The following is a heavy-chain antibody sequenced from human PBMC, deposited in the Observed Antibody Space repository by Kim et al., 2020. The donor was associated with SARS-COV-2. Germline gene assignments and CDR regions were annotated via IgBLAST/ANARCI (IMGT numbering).Heavy chain of an antibody. V-gene: IGHV4-4*07. J-gene: IGHJ4*02. Sequence: YTSGSTNYSPSLKSRVTMSVDTSKNQISLKLTSVTAADTAVYYGASPLGYWGQGTLVTVSS. CDR2: YTSGST. CDR3: ASPLGY.